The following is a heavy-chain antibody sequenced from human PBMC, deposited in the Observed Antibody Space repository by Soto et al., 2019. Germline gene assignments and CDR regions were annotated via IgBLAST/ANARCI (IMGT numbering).Heavy chain of an antibody. D-gene: IGHD2-8*01. CDR2: VTTDTI. CDR1: GFTFSDYF. CDR3: ARHRMVFNY. J-gene: IGHJ4*02. V-gene: IGHV3-11*01. Sequence: QVQLVESGGGLVKAGESLTLSCAASGFTFSDYFMTWIRQAPGKGLEWVSYVTTDTIHYADAVKGRFTLSRDSAKNSLYLQMINLRAEDTGVYYCARHRMVFNYWGQGALVTVSS.